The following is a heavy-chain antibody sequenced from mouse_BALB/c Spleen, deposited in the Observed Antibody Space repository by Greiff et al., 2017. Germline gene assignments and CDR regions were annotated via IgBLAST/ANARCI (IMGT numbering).Heavy chain of an antibody. D-gene: IGHD2-1*01. Sequence: EVQRVESGGGLVQPGGSRKLSCAASGFTFSSFGMHWVRQAPEKGLEWVAYISSGSSTIYYADTVKGRFTISRDNPKNTLFLQMTSLRSEDTAKYYCARNGNYLYAMDYWGQGTSVTVSS. CDR3: ARNGNYLYAMDY. CDR2: ISSGSSTI. V-gene: IGHV5-17*02. J-gene: IGHJ4*01. CDR1: GFTFSSFG.